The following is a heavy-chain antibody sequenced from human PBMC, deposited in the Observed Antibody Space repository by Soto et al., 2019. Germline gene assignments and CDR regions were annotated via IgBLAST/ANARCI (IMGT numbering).Heavy chain of an antibody. CDR1: GGSISSSSYY. V-gene: IGHV4-39*01. CDR2: IYYSGST. Sequence: SETLSLTCTVSGGSISSSSYYWGWIRQPPGKGLEWIGSIYYSGSTYYNPSLKSRVTISVDTSKNQFSLKLSSVTAADTAVYYCARWRAALAARPARTYQDYWGQGTLVTVSS. D-gene: IGHD6-6*01. J-gene: IGHJ4*02. CDR3: ARWRAALAARPARTYQDY.